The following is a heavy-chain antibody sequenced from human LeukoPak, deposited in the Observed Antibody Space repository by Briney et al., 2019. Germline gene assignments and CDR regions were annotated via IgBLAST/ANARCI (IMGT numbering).Heavy chain of an antibody. CDR3: ARIGYDSSGYYLPINYGMDV. CDR2: IIPIFGTA. D-gene: IGHD3-22*01. V-gene: IGHV1-69*01. Sequence: ASVTVSFKASGGTFSSYAISWVRQAPGQGLEWMGGIIPIFGTANYAQKFQGRVTITADESTSTAYMELSSLRSEDTAVYYCARIGYDSSGYYLPINYGMDVWGQGTTVTVSS. CDR1: GGTFSSYA. J-gene: IGHJ6*02.